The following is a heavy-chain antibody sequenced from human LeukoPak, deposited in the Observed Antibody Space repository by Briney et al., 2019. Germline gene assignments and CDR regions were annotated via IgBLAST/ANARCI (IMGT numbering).Heavy chain of an antibody. CDR2: TSDSGGSGGAT. V-gene: IGHV3-23*01. D-gene: IGHD6-19*01. J-gene: IGHJ5*02. CDR1: GFTFRRHA. CDR3: AKEGIAVAGGFDP. Sequence: GGSLRLSCAAFGFTFRRHAMSWVRQTPGKGLEWVSDTSDSGGSGGATNYADSVKGRFTISRDNSKNTLYLQMNSLRAEDTAVYYCAKEGIAVAGGFDPWGQGTLVTVSS.